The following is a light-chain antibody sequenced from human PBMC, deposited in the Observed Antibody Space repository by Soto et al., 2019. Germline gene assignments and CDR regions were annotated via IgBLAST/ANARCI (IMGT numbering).Light chain of an antibody. CDR3: SSYTSSSTPYV. CDR1: SSDVGGYNY. J-gene: IGLJ1*01. Sequence: QSVLTQPDSVSGSPGQSITISCTGTSSDVGGYNYVSWYQQHPGKAPKLMIYDVSNRPSGVSNRFSGSKSGNTASLTISGLQAEDEADYYCSSYTSSSTPYVFGTGTKVTVL. CDR2: DVS. V-gene: IGLV2-14*01.